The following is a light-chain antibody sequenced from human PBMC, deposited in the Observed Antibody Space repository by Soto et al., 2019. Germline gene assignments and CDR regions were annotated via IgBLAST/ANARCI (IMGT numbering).Light chain of an antibody. J-gene: IGKJ4*01. CDR1: QSVSSN. Sequence: EIVMTQSPATLSVSPGERATLSCRASQSVSSNLAWYQQKPGQAPRLLIYGASTRATGIPARFSGSGSGTEFTLTISSLQSKDFAVYSCQQYNNWLTFGGGTKVEIK. CDR3: QQYNNWLT. V-gene: IGKV3-15*01. CDR2: GAS.